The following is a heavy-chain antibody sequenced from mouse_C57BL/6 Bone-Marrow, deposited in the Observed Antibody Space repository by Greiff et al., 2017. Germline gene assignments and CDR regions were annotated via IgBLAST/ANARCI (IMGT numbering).Heavy chain of an antibody. Sequence: VQLLESGAGLVAPSPCLSITCTASGFSLTSYGVSWVRQPPGKGLEWLGVIWGGGSTNYNSTLMSRLSITNDNSKSQVFLKMISLQTDDTAMYYCAKNDDYYFAMDDWGQGTSVTVAS. V-gene: IGHV2-9*01. D-gene: IGHD2-3*01. CDR2: IWGGGST. J-gene: IGHJ4*01. CDR1: GFSLTSYG. CDR3: AKNDDYYFAMDD.